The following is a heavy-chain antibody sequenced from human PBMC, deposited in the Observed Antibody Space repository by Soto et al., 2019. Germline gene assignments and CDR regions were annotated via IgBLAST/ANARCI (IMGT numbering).Heavy chain of an antibody. CDR3: ARDVRGWLDDSSTPYYYYGMDV. D-gene: IGHD3-22*01. CDR2: IYYSGST. V-gene: IGHV4-31*03. CDR1: GGSISSGGYY. Sequence: QVQLQESGPGLVKPSQTLSLTCTVSGGSISSGGYYWSWIRQHPGKGLEWIGYIYYSGSTYYNPSLKSRVTISVDTSKNQFSPKLSSVTAADTAVYYCARDVRGWLDDSSTPYYYYGMDVWGQGTTVTVSS. J-gene: IGHJ6*02.